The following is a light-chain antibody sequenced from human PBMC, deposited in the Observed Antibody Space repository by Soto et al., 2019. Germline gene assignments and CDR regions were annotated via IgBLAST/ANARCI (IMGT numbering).Light chain of an antibody. V-gene: IGLV2-14*03. CDR2: DVI. CDR1: PSDVGAYDF. J-gene: IGLJ2*01. CDR3: ASFTTSSTLI. Sequence: QSALTQPASVSGSPGQSITLPCTGTPSDVGAYDFVSWYQHHPGEPPKLIIFDVIYRPSGVSNRFSGSKSGSAAFLTISRLQAEDEADYYCASFTTSSTLIFGGGTKLTVL.